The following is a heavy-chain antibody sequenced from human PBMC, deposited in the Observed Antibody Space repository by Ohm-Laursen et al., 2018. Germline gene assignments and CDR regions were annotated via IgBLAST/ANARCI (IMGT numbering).Heavy chain of an antibody. CDR1: GFTFSNAW. V-gene: IGHV3-15*01. Sequence: GSLRLSCAAPGFTFSNAWMSWVRQAPGKGLEWVGRIKRKADGETTDYAAPVKDRLTISRDDSKTTRYLQMNSLKTEDTAVYYCATGLPADDAFNIWGQGTMVTVSS. CDR2: IKRKADGETT. CDR3: ATGLPADDAFNI. J-gene: IGHJ3*02.